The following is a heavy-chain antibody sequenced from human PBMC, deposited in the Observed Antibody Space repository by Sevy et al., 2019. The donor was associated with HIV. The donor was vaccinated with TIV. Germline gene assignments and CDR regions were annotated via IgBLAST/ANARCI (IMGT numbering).Heavy chain of an antibody. D-gene: IGHD3-10*01. V-gene: IGHV4-39*01. CDR2: IYHTGAA. CDR3: ARWYGNNFDY. Sequence: SETLSLTCTVSGGTISSSSYRWGWIRQPPGKGLEWVGSIYHTGAADDNPSLKRRVTMSVDTSKNQFSVQVGSVTAADTAVYYCARWYGNNFDYWGQGALVTVSS. J-gene: IGHJ4*02. CDR1: GGTISSSSYR.